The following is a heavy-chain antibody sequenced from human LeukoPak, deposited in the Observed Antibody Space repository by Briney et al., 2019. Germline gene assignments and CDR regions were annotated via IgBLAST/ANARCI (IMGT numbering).Heavy chain of an antibody. CDR1: GFSFSDSY. J-gene: IGHJ2*01. V-gene: IGHV3-11*04. Sequence: GGSLRLSCAASGFSFSDSYMSWIRQAPGKGLEWVSYISSSGSTIYYADSVKGRFTISRDNAKNSLYLQMNSLRAEDTAVYYCARDSTGDRWYFDLWGRGTLVTVSS. CDR3: ARDSTGDRWYFDL. CDR2: ISSSGSTI. D-gene: IGHD7-27*01.